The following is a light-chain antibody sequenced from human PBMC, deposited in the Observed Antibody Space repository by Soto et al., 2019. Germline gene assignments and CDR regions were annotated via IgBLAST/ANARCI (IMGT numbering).Light chain of an antibody. J-gene: IGKJ1*01. V-gene: IGKV3-11*01. CDR1: QNVRGY. Sequence: EIVMTQSPAPLSVSPGERATLSCRASQNVRGYLAWYQQKPGQAPRILIYDASNRATGIPARFSGSGSGTDFTLTISSLEPEDSAVYYCQQNLGVHTLGQGTKVDI. CDR3: QQNLGVHT. CDR2: DAS.